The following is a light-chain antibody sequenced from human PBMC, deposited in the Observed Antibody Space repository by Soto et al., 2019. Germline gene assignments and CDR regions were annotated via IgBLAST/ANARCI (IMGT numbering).Light chain of an antibody. V-gene: IGKV3-20*01. CDR1: QSVSSSY. CDR2: GAS. CDR3: QHYGSSPWT. Sequence: EIVLTQSPGTLSLSPGERATLSCRASQSVSSSYLAWYQQQPGQAPRLLIYGASSRATGIPDSFSGSGSGKDFILIISIQPPDDFALYYYQHYGSSPWTFGQGTKVEIK. J-gene: IGKJ1*01.